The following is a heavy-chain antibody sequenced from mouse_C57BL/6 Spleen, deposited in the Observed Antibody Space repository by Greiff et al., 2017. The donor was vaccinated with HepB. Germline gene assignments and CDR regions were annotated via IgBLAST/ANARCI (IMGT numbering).Heavy chain of an antibody. CDR2: IYPSDSET. CDR3: ASNYGSSPFDY. V-gene: IGHV1-61*01. D-gene: IGHD1-1*01. CDR1: GYTFTSYW. Sequence: QVQLQQSGAELVRPGSSVKLSCKASGYTFTSYWMDWVKQRPGQGLEWIGNIYPSDSETHYNQKFKDKATLTVDKSSSTAYMQLSSLTSEDSAVYYCASNYGSSPFDYWGQGTTLTVSS. J-gene: IGHJ2*01.